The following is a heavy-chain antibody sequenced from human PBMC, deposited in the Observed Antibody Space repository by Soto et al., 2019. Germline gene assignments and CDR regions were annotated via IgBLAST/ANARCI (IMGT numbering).Heavy chain of an antibody. Sequence: QLQLQESGPGLVKPSETLSLTCTVSGGSISSSSYYWGWIRQPPGKGLEWIGSIYYSGSTYYNPSLKSRVTISVDTSKNQFSLKLSSVTAADTAVYYCARRRSPTAEQQLAWWLSGVHKGGYFDYWGQGTLVTVSS. D-gene: IGHD6-13*01. CDR3: ARRRSPTAEQQLAWWLSGVHKGGYFDY. CDR2: IYYSGST. J-gene: IGHJ4*02. CDR1: GGSISSSSYY. V-gene: IGHV4-39*01.